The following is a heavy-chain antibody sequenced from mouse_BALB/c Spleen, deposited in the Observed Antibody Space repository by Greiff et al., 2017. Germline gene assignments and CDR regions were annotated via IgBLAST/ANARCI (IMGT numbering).Heavy chain of an antibody. CDR2: INPSNGRT. Sequence: QVQLQQPGAELVKPGASVKLSCKASGYTFTSYWMHWVKQRPGQGLEWIGEINPSNGRTNYNEKFKSKATLTVDKSSSTAYMQLSSLTSEDSAVYCCARSYYGLFDYWGQGTTLTVSS. D-gene: IGHD1-1*01. CDR1: GYTFTSYW. J-gene: IGHJ2*01. CDR3: ARSYYGLFDY. V-gene: IGHV1S81*02.